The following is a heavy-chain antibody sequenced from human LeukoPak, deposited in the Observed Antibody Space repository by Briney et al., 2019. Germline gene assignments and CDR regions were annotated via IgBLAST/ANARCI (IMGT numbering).Heavy chain of an antibody. D-gene: IGHD3-22*01. V-gene: IGHV3-21*01. CDR1: GFTFSSYS. Sequence: GGSLRLSCAASGFTFSSYSMNWVRQAPGKGLEWVSSISSSSSYIYYADSVKGRFTISRDNAKNSLYLQMDSLRAEDTAVYYCARGYDSSGYFPDYWGQGTLVTVSS. CDR3: ARGYDSSGYFPDY. CDR2: ISSSSSYI. J-gene: IGHJ4*02.